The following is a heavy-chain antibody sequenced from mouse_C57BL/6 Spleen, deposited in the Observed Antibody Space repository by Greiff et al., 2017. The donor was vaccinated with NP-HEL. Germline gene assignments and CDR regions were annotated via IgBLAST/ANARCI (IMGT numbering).Heavy chain of an antibody. Sequence: EVKLMESGGGLVKPGGSLKLSCAASGFTFSDYGMHWVRQAPEKGLEWVAYISSGSSTIYYADTVKGRFTISRDNAKNTLFLQMTSLRSEDTAMYYCARRYGSSGVWYFDVWGTGTTVTVSS. D-gene: IGHD1-1*01. V-gene: IGHV5-17*01. CDR1: GFTFSDYG. CDR3: ARRYGSSGVWYFDV. CDR2: ISSGSSTI. J-gene: IGHJ1*03.